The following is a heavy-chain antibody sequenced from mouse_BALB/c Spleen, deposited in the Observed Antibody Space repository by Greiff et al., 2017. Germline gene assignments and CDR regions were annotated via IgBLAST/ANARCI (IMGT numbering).Heavy chain of an antibody. J-gene: IGHJ2*01. V-gene: IGHV2-9*02. Sequence: VKLMESGPGLVAPSQSLSITCTVSGFSLTSYGVHWVRQPPGKGLEWLGVIWAGGSTNYNSDLMSRLSISKDNSKSQVFLKMNSLQTDDTAMYYCARVSMITTNFDYWGQGTTLTVSS. CDR1: GFSLTSYG. CDR3: ARVSMITTNFDY. D-gene: IGHD2-4*01. CDR2: IWAGGST.